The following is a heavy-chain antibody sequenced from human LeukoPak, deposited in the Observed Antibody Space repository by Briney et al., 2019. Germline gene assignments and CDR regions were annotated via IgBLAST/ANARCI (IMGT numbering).Heavy chain of an antibody. CDR2: ISGSGGST. D-gene: IGHD4-23*01. CDR1: GFTFSSYA. Sequence: GGSLRLSCAASGFTFSSYAMSWVRQAPGKGLEWVSAISGSGGSTYCADSVKGRFTISRDNSKNTLYLQMNSLRAEDTAVYYCAKGGATVVAGFYYFDYWGQGTLVTVSS. V-gene: IGHV3-23*01. CDR3: AKGGATVVAGFYYFDY. J-gene: IGHJ4*02.